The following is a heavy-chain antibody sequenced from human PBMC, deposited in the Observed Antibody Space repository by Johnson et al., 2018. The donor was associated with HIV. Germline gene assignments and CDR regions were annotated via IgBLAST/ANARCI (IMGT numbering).Heavy chain of an antibody. V-gene: IGHV3-30-3*01. J-gene: IGHJ3*02. Sequence: QVQLVESGGGVVQPGRSLRLSCAASGFTFSGYIMHWVRQATGKGLEWVALISFDGSNRYYADSVKGRFTISRDNSKNTLYLQMNSLRAEDTAVYYCARDLYSRSYYDAFDIWGQGTMVTVSS. CDR3: ARDLYSRSYYDAFDI. CDR1: GFTFSGYI. CDR2: ISFDGSNR. D-gene: IGHD1-26*01.